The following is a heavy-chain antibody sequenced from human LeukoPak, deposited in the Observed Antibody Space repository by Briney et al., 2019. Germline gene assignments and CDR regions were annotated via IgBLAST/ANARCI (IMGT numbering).Heavy chain of an antibody. CDR1: GGSFSGYY. Sequence: SETLSLTCAVYGGSFSGYYWSWIRQPPGKGLEWIGEINHSGSTNYNPSLKSRVTISVDTSKNQFSLKLSSVTAADTAVYYCAKGAAGGDRTKRNAYGGQGTLVTGSS. V-gene: IGHV4-34*01. CDR2: INHSGST. J-gene: IGHJ4*02. D-gene: IGHD1-14*01. CDR3: AKGAAGGDRTKRNAY.